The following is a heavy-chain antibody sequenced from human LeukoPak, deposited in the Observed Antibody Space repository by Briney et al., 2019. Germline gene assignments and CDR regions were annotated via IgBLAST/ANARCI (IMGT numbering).Heavy chain of an antibody. CDR1: GFTFSDYN. CDR3: ARSGDWGDYFDY. D-gene: IGHD3-16*01. Sequence: GGSLRLSCAASGFTFSDYNMNWLRQAPGKGLEWVAVIFYDGSNKYYADSVKGRFTVSRDNSKNTLYLQVNSLRAEDTAVYYCARSGDWGDYFDYWGQGTLVTVSS. CDR2: IFYDGSNK. J-gene: IGHJ4*02. V-gene: IGHV3-33*08.